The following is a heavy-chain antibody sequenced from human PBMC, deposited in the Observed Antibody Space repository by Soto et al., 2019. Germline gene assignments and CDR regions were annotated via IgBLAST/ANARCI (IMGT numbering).Heavy chain of an antibody. CDR1: GGSISSYY. J-gene: IGHJ6*02. CDR2: IYYSGST. CDR3: ARDTAMVKGYYYGMDV. D-gene: IGHD5-18*01. Sequence: SETLSLTCTVSGGSISSYYWSWIRQPPGKGLEWIGYIYYSGSTNYNPSLKSRVTISLDTSKNQFSLKLSSVTAADTAVYYCARDTAMVKGYYYGMDVWGQGTTVTVSS. V-gene: IGHV4-59*01.